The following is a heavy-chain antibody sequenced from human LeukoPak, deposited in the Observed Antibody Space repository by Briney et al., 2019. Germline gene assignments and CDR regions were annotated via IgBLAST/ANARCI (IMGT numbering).Heavy chain of an antibody. J-gene: IGHJ4*02. V-gene: IGHV3-23*01. Sequence: GGALRLSCAAPGFTLGSYVMSWVRQAPGKGVEWVSTISGSGATRFYADAVKGRFTVSRDNSKIPVYVQTNTIRAGGAAGCYCATLARAYYPHFDFWGQGTLVTVS. CDR3: ATLARAYYPHFDF. D-gene: IGHD3-3*01. CDR2: ISGSGATR. CDR1: GFTLGSYV.